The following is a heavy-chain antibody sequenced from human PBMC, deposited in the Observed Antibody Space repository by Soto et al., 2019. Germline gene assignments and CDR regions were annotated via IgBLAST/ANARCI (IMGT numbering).Heavy chain of an antibody. CDR2: ISGSGGST. CDR3: AKDPRCGGDCYSDWFDP. J-gene: IGHJ5*02. V-gene: IGHV3-23*01. Sequence: EVQLLESGGGLVQPGGSLRLSCAASGFTFSSYAMSWVRQAPGKGLEWVSAISGSGGSTYYADSVKGRFTISRDNSKNTLYLQMNSLRAEDTAVYYCAKDPRCGGDCYSDWFDPWGQGTLVTASS. D-gene: IGHD2-21*02. CDR1: GFTFSSYA.